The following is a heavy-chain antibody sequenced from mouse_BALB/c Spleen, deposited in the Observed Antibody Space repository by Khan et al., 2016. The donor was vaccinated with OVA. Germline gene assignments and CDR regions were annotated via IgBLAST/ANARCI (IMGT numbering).Heavy chain of an antibody. CDR2: ILPGSGST. V-gene: IGHV1-9*01. D-gene: IGHD1-1*01. J-gene: IGHJ2*01. Sequence: QVQLKQSGAELMKPGASVKISCKATGYTFSNYWIEWVKQRPGHGLEWIGEILPGSGSTNYNERFKGKATFTSDTSSNTAYMQLSSLTSEDSAVDFCARVNYGSRDYFDYWGQGTILTVSS. CDR3: ARVNYGSRDYFDY. CDR1: GYTFSNYW.